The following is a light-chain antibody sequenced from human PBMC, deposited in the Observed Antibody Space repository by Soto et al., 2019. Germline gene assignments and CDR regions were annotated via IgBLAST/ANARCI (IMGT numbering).Light chain of an antibody. CDR1: QSVTST. J-gene: IGKJ1*01. CDR2: DAS. CDR3: HQYNSWPLT. V-gene: IGKV3-15*01. Sequence: EIVMTQSPATLSVSPGERATVSCRANQSVTSTLAWYQQKPGQAPRLLIYDASTRATGIPARFSGSGSGTDFTLTISSLQSEDFAVYYCHQYNSWPLTFGQGTKVEIK.